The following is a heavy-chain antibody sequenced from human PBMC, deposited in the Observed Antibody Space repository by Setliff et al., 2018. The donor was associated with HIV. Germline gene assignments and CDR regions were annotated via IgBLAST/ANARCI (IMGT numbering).Heavy chain of an antibody. CDR2: IIPIFGTA. Sequence: GASVKVSCKASGGTFSSYAISWVRQAPGQGLEWMGGIIPIFGTANYAQKFQGRVTMTRDTSTSTLYMELSSLRSEDTAVYYCARDATYDYVWGTSSLVLDYWGQGTLVTVSS. CDR3: ARDATYDYVWGTSSLVLDY. V-gene: IGHV1-69*05. J-gene: IGHJ4*02. D-gene: IGHD3-16*01. CDR1: GGTFSSYA.